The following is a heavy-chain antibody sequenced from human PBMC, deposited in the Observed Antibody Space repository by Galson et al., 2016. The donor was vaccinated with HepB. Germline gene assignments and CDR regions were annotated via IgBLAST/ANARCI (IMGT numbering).Heavy chain of an antibody. V-gene: IGHV2-5*02. CDR3: AHRGRTRYFDT. Sequence: PALVKPTQTLTLTCSVSGISVTTFEVGVGWIRQSPGKAPEWLAIIYWDDEDRYSPSLKSRLTITGDTSKNQVVLTMINMDPEDTATYYCAHRGRTRYFDTWGQGTLVTVSS. CDR2: IYWDDED. J-gene: IGHJ4*02. D-gene: IGHD3/OR15-3a*01. CDR1: GISVTTFEVG.